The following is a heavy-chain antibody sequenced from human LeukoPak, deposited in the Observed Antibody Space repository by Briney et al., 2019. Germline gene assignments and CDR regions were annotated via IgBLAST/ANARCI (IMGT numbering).Heavy chain of an antibody. CDR1: GGSIGSSSYY. J-gene: IGHJ1*01. Sequence: PSETLSLTCTVSGGSIGSSSYYWGWIRQPPGKGLEWIGSIYYSGSTYYNPSLKSRVTISVDTSKNQFSLKLSSVTAADTAVYYCARVAAGTGFFQHWGQGTLVTVSS. CDR2: IYYSGST. CDR3: ARVAAGTGFFQH. V-gene: IGHV4-39*07. D-gene: IGHD6-13*01.